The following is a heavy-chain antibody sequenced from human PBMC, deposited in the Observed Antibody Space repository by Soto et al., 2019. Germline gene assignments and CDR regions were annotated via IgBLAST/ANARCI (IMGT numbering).Heavy chain of an antibody. D-gene: IGHD6-19*01. CDR2: INPSGGST. CDR3: ARDLATLSGWTYYYYYGMDV. J-gene: IGHJ6*02. CDR1: GYTFTSYY. V-gene: IGHV1-46*01. Sequence: QVQLVQSGAEVKKPGASVKVSCKASGYTFTSYYMHWVRQAPGQGLKWMGIINPSGGSTSYAQKFQGRVTMTRDTSTSTVYMELSSLRSEDTAVYYCARDLATLSGWTYYYYYGMDVWGQGTTVTVSS.